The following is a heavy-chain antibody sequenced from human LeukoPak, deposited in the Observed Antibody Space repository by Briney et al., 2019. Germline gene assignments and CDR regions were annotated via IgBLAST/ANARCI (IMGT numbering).Heavy chain of an antibody. V-gene: IGHV4-59*08. J-gene: IGHJ5*02. Sequence: SETLSLTCTVSGGSISSYYWSWIRQPPGKGLEWIGYIYYSGSTNYNPSLKSRVTISVDTSKSQFSLKLSSVTAADTAVYYCARKPYYYDSGWFDPWGQGTLVTVSS. CDR3: ARKPYYYDSGWFDP. CDR2: IYYSGST. CDR1: GGSISSYY. D-gene: IGHD3-22*01.